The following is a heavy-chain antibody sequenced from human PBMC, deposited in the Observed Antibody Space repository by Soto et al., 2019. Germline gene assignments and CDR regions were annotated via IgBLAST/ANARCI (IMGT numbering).Heavy chain of an antibody. D-gene: IGHD3-9*01. J-gene: IGHJ4*02. Sequence: SXKVSFKAAGYTXISYDINWVRQATGQGLEWMGWMNPNSGNTGYAQKFQGRVTITRKTSISTAYMELSSLRSEDTAVYYCARGRYFANWWGQGTLATVSS. CDR3: ARGRYFANW. CDR2: MNPNSGNT. V-gene: IGHV1-8*01. CDR1: GYTXISYD.